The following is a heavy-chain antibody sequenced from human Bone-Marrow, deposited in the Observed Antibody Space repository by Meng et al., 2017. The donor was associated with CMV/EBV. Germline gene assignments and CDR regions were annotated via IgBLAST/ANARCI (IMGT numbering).Heavy chain of an antibody. J-gene: IGHJ4*02. CDR3: ARDPAFYGSGSYYNPDY. CDR2: ISGSGGST. V-gene: IGHV3-64*04. Sequence: ESVSRISGSGGSTNHADSSRDNSKNTLYLQMNSLRAEDTAVYYCARDPAFYGSGSYYNPDYWGQGTLVTVSS. D-gene: IGHD3-10*01.